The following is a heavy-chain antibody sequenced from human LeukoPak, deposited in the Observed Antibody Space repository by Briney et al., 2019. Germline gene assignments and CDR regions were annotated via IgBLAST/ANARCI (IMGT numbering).Heavy chain of an antibody. V-gene: IGHV3-48*02. CDR1: GFSFSNYN. CDR2: ISSSSSTI. CDR3: ASSFCGGDCYSPDY. D-gene: IGHD2-21*02. Sequence: PGGSLRLSCAASGFSFSNYNMNWVRQAPGKGLEWLSYISSSSSTIYYADSVKGRFTISRDNAKNSLYLQMHSLRDEDTALYYCASSFCGGDCYSPDYWGQGTLVTVSS. J-gene: IGHJ4*02.